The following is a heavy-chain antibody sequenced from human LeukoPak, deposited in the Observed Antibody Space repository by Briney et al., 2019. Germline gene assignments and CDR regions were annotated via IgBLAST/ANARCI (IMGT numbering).Heavy chain of an antibody. CDR1: GFTFSSYG. J-gene: IGHJ5*02. Sequence: GGSLRLSCAASGFTFSSYGMHWVRQAPGKGLEWVAVISYDGSSKYYADSVKGRFTISRDNAKNTLYLQMNSLRAEDTAVYYCARDFRFPPDPWGQGTLVTVSS. V-gene: IGHV3-30*03. CDR3: ARDFRFPPDP. D-gene: IGHD3-10*01. CDR2: ISYDGSSK.